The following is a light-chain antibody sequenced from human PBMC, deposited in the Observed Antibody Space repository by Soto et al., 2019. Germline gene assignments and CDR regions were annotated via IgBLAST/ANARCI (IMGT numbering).Light chain of an antibody. CDR3: QVWDSSSDHV. CDR2: YDS. V-gene: IGLV3-21*04. CDR1: NIGSKS. Sequence: SYELTQPPSVSMAPGKTARITCGGNNIGSKSVHWYQQKPGQAPVLVIYYDSDRPSGIPERFSGSKSGNTATLTIRGVEDGDEADYYCQVWDSSSDHVFGTGTKVTVL. J-gene: IGLJ1*01.